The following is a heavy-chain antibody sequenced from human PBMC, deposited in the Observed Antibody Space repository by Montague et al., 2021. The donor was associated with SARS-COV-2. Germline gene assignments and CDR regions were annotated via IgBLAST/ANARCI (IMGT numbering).Heavy chain of an antibody. D-gene: IGHD5-12*01. CDR2: INHSGST. CDR3: ARSRSLGSGLSFPSWYFDD. Sequence: SETLSLTCTVSGGSITSNYWSWIRQPPGKRLEWIGYINHSGSTXSXPSXXXRVTISVGTSQNQFSLKLSSVTAADTAVYYCARSRSLGSGLSFPSWYFDDWGQGTLVTVTP. CDR1: GGSITSNY. V-gene: IGHV4-59*13. J-gene: IGHJ4*02.